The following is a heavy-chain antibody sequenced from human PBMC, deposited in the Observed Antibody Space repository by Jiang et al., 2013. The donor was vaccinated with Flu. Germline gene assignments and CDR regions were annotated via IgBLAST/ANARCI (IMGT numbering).Heavy chain of an antibody. CDR3: ARGRGYSGYARGQFDY. D-gene: IGHD5-12*01. J-gene: IGHJ4*02. Sequence: SQTLSLTCAISGDSVSSNSAAWNWIRQSPSRGLEWLGRTYYRSKWYNDYAVSVKSRITINPDTSKNQFSLQLNSVTPEDTAVYYCARGRGYSGYARGQFDYWGQGTLVTVSS. CDR2: TYYRSKWYN. V-gene: IGHV6-1*01. CDR1: GDSVSSNSAA.